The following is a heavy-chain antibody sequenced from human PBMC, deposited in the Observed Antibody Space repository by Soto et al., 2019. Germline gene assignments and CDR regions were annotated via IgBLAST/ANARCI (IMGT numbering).Heavy chain of an antibody. CDR2: ISWDGGST. CDR3: AKSLEKYYYYYGMDV. CDR1: GFTFDDYT. V-gene: IGHV3-43*01. Sequence: GGSLRLSCAASGFTFDDYTMHWVRQAPGKGLEWVSLISWDGGSTYYADSVKGRFTISGDNSKNSLYLQMNSLRTEDTALYYCAKSLEKYYYYYGMDVWGQGTTVTVSS. J-gene: IGHJ6*02.